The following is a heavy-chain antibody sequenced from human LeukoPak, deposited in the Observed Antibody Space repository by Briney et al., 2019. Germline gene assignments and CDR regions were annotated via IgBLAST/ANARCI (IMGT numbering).Heavy chain of an antibody. J-gene: IGHJ4*02. CDR2: VSHSGIT. CDR1: GFSISSDYY. CDR3: ARHRLSGYYDTGGHYNFDY. V-gene: IGHV4-38-2*02. D-gene: IGHD3-22*01. Sequence: SETLSLTCTVSGFSISSDYYWGWIRQPPGKGLEWLGSVSHSGITYYNSSLNSRVTISVDTSNNQFSLKVNSVTAADTAVYYCARHRLSGYYDTGGHYNFDYWGQGTLVTVSS.